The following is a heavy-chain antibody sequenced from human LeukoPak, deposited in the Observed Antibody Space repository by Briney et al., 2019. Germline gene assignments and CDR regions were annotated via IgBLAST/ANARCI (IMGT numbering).Heavy chain of an antibody. CDR2: ISWNSGSI. J-gene: IGHJ5*02. CDR1: GFTFDDYA. Sequence: PGGSLRLSCAASGFTFDDYAMHWVRQAPGKGLEWVSGISWNSGSIGYADSVKGRFTISRDNAKNSLYLQMNSLRAEDTALYYCAKERRGWTTRGWFDPWGQGTLVTVSS. V-gene: IGHV3-9*01. D-gene: IGHD1-1*01. CDR3: AKERRGWTTRGWFDP.